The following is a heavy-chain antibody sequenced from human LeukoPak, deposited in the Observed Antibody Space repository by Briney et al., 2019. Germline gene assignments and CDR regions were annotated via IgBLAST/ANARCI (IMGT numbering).Heavy chain of an antibody. Sequence: GGSLRLSCAASGFTFSSYSMNWVRQAPGKGLEWVSSISSSSNYIYYADSVKGRFTISRDNAKNSLYLQMDSLRAEDTAVYYCARVSTPSAYDPFDFWGQGTLVTVSS. CDR1: GFTFSSYS. D-gene: IGHD5-12*01. V-gene: IGHV3-21*01. J-gene: IGHJ4*02. CDR2: ISSSSNYI. CDR3: ARVSTPSAYDPFDF.